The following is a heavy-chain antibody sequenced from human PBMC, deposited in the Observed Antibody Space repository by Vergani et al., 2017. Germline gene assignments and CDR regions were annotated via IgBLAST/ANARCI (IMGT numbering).Heavy chain of an antibody. CDR3: ARDAGYCSSTSCSDAFDI. CDR1: GYTFTGYY. CDR2: INPNSGGT. D-gene: IGHD2-2*01. V-gene: IGHV1-2*02. Sequence: QVQLVQSGAEVKKPGASVKVSCKASGYTFTGYYMHWVRQAPGQGLEWMGWINPNSGGTNYAQKFQGRVTMTRDTSISTAYMELSRLRSDDTAVYYCARDAGYCSSTSCSDAFDIWGQGTMVTVSS. J-gene: IGHJ3*02.